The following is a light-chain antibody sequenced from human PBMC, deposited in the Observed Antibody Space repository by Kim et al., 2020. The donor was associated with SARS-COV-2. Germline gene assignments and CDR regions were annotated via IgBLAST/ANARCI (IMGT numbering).Light chain of an antibody. Sequence: PGQTARITCSGDAVPKQYAYWYQQKPGQAPVLVIYKDSERPSGIPERFSGSSSGTTVTLTISGVQAEDEADYYCQSADSSGTYHVVFGGGTQLTVL. CDR2: KDS. V-gene: IGLV3-25*03. CDR1: AVPKQY. J-gene: IGLJ2*01. CDR3: QSADSSGTYHVV.